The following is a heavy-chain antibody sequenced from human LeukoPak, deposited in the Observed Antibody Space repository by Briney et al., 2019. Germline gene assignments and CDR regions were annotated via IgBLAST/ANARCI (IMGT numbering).Heavy chain of an antibody. Sequence: PSQTLSLTCTVSGGSISSGSYYWSWIRQPAGKGLEWIGRIYTSGSTNYNPSLKSRVTMSVDTSKNQFSLKLSSVTAADTAVYYCARDAYYDYVWGSYRLLDYFDYWGQGTLVTVSS. CDR1: GGSISSGSYY. CDR2: IYTSGST. V-gene: IGHV4-61*02. CDR3: ARDAYYDYVWGSYRLLDYFDY. D-gene: IGHD3-16*02. J-gene: IGHJ4*02.